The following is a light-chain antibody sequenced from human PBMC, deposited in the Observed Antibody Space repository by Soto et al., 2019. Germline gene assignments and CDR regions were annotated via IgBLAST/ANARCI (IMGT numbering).Light chain of an antibody. J-gene: IGKJ1*01. V-gene: IGKV1-5*03. Sequence: DIQMTQSPSTLSASVGDRVTITCRASQSISSWLAWYQQRRGKAPKLLIYKESNLESGVSSRFSGSGYGTELPLTISTLHPDDFATYYCQQYYTYPWTFGPGTKVEIK. CDR2: KES. CDR3: QQYYTYPWT. CDR1: QSISSW.